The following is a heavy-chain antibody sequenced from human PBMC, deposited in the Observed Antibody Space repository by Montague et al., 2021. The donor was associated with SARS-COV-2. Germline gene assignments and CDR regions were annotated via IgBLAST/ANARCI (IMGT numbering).Heavy chain of an antibody. CDR1: GYTFTSYD. D-gene: IGHD3-10*01. Sequence: SVKVSCKASGYTFTSYDINWVRQATVQGLEWMGWVNPVSGNTGYXQKFQGRVTMTMNTSTNTSYMELRSLRSDDTAVYYCARGGIFWFGDYWGQGSLVIVSS. J-gene: IGHJ4*02. V-gene: IGHV1-8*02. CDR3: ARGGIFWFGDY. CDR2: VNPVSGNT.